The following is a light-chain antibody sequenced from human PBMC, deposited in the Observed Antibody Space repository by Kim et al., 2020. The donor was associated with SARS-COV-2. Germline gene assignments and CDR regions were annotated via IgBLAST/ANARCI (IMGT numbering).Light chain of an antibody. CDR1: QGVSTF. CDR2: DAS. CDR3: QQRISWPFT. V-gene: IGKV3-11*01. J-gene: IGKJ3*01. Sequence: LYPRESATLSLSDSQGVSTFLAWYQQKPGQAPRLLIHDASNRANGIPARFSGSGSGTDFTLTISSLEPGDFAVYYCQQRISWPFTFGPGTKVDIK.